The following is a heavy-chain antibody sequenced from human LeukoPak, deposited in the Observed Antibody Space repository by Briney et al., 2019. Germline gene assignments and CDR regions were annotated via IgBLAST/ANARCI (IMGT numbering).Heavy chain of an antibody. D-gene: IGHD1-26*01. Sequence: GGSLRLSCAASGFTFSSYGMHWVRQAPGKGMEWVAVIWYDGSNKYYADSVKGRFTISRDNSKNTLYLQMNSLRAEDTAVYYCARDASYRGSCTDYWGQGTLVTVSS. CDR2: IWYDGSNK. V-gene: IGHV3-33*01. CDR1: GFTFSSYG. CDR3: ARDASYRGSCTDY. J-gene: IGHJ4*02.